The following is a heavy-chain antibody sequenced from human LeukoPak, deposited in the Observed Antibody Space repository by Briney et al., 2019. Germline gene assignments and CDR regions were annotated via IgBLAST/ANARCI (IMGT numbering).Heavy chain of an antibody. CDR1: GGSVSSGGYY. CDR3: ARSSDYGDYD. D-gene: IGHD4-17*01. Sequence: SETLSLTCTVSGGSVSSGGYYWTWIRQHPGKGLEWLGYIYYSGRTYYNPSLKSRITISLDTSENRSSLNLTSVSAADTAFYYCARSSDYGDYDWGQGTLVTVSS. CDR2: IYYSGRT. J-gene: IGHJ4*02. V-gene: IGHV4-31*03.